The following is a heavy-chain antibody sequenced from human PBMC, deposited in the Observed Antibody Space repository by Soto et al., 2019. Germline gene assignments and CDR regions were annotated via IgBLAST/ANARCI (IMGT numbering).Heavy chain of an antibody. CDR1: GFNFSNYA. Sequence: GGSLRLSCEGSGFNFSNYALNWVRQAPGKRLEWVSVISGNSGTTYYAASVKGRFTISRDNSKKTLYLQMNSLRADDTAVYYCAKGRAITVFGVITPFDSWGQGTLVTVAS. CDR2: ISGNSGTT. V-gene: IGHV3-23*01. D-gene: IGHD3-3*01. CDR3: AKGRAITVFGVITPFDS. J-gene: IGHJ4*02.